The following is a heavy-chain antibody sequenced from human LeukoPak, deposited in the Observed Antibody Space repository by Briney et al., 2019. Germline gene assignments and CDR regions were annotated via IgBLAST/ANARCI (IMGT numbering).Heavy chain of an antibody. J-gene: IGHJ4*02. V-gene: IGHV5-51*01. CDR3: ARAPTSVSNPYYFDS. D-gene: IGHD4-11*01. CDR1: GYSFSNYW. CDR2: IYPGDYDT. Sequence: GESLKISCKGSGYSFSNYWSAWVRQMPGKGLEYMGIIYPGDYDTRYSPSFRGQVTISVDKSIATAYLQWASLKASDTATYYCARAPTSVSNPYYFDSWGQGTLVTVSS.